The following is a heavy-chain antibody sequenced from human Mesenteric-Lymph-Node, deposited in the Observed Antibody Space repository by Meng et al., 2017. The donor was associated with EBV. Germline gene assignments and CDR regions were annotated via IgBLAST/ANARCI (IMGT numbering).Heavy chain of an antibody. Sequence: QGQLQGSAPGLLKPAGTLSLTCDVSGDSISSRNWCSWVRQPPGKGLEWIGEIFHSGSTNYNPSLKSRVTMSVDKSKNQFSLNLIYVTAADTALYYCARATSGWAKGWIDNWGQGTLVTVSS. CDR1: GDSISSRNW. V-gene: IGHV4-4*02. D-gene: IGHD6-19*01. CDR2: IFHSGST. CDR3: ARATSGWAKGWIDN. J-gene: IGHJ5*02.